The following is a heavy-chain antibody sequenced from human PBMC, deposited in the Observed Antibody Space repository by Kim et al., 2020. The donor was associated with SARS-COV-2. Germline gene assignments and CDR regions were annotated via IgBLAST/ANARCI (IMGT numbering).Heavy chain of an antibody. D-gene: IGHD6-6*01. CDR3: ARDPTRIAAQEERFDY. Sequence: QKLQGRVTMTRDTSISTAYMELSRLRSDDTAVYYCARDPTRIAAQEERFDYWGQGTLVTVSS. V-gene: IGHV1-2*02. J-gene: IGHJ4*02.